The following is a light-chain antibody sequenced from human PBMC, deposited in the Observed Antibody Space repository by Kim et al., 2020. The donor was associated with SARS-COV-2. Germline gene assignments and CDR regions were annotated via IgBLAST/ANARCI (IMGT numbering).Light chain of an antibody. J-gene: IGKJ4*01. CDR1: QGMSSS. CDR2: ATS. V-gene: IGKV1-9*01. CDR3: QHVTS. Sequence: IQLTQSPSSLSASVGDLVTITCRASQGMSSSFAWYQQKPGKAPKLLIYATSSLQNGVPSRFSGSGSGTEFTLTISSLQPEDFATYYCQHVTSFGGGTKVDIK.